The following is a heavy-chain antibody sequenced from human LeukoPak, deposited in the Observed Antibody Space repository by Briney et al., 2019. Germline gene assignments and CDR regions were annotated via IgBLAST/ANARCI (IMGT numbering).Heavy chain of an antibody. CDR1: GGSFSGYY. D-gene: IGHD2-2*01. V-gene: IGHV4-34*01. Sequence: SETLSLTCTVSGGSFSGYYWSWIRQPPGKGLEWIGEINHSGSTNYNPSLKSRVTISVDTSKNQFSLKLSSVTAADTAVYYCARHFPNVVVPAAIRNNWFDPWGQGTLVTVSS. CDR2: INHSGST. CDR3: ARHFPNVVVPAAIRNNWFDP. J-gene: IGHJ5*02.